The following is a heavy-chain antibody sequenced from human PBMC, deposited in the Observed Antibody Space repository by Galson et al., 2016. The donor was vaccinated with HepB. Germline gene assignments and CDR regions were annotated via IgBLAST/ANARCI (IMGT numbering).Heavy chain of an antibody. D-gene: IGHD1-26*01. CDR2: ISYDGSNE. CDR1: GFIFNSHA. J-gene: IGHJ4*02. V-gene: IGHV3-30-3*01. CDR3: ARDRRGGSNTLDY. Sequence: SLRLSCAASGFIFNSHAMNWVRQAPGKGLEWVAVISYDGSNEYYADSVKGRFTISRDNSKNTLYLHTNSLRAEDTAVYYCARDRRGGSNTLDYWGQGTLVTVSS.